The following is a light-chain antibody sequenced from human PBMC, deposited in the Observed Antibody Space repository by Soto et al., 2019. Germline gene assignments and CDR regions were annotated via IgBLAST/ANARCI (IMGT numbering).Light chain of an antibody. CDR1: QDISSS. CDR3: QQSYVTPWT. V-gene: IGKV1-39*01. J-gene: IGKJ1*01. Sequence: DIQMTQSPSSLSASIGDRVTISCRASQDISSSLNWYQHKSEKAPKLLIYAASGLHSGVPSRFSGSGSGTDFTLTISSLQPEDFATYYCQQSYVTPWTFGQGTKVDIK. CDR2: AAS.